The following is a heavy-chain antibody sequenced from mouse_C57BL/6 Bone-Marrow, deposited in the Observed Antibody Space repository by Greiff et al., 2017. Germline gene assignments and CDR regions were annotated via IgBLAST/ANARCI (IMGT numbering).Heavy chain of an antibody. CDR1: GYTFTDYY. J-gene: IGHJ1*03. CDR3: ARELYWYFDV. V-gene: IGHV1-26*01. Sequence: EVQLQQSGPELVKPGASVKISCKASGYTFTDYYMNWVKQSHGKSLEWIGDINPNNGGTSYNQKFKGKATLTADKSSSTAYMELRSLTSEDSAVYFYARELYWYFDVWGTGTTVTVSS. CDR2: INPNNGGT.